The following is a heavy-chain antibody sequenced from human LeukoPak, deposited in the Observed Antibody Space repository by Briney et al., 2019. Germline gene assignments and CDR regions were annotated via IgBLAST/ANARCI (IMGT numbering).Heavy chain of an antibody. V-gene: IGHV1-24*01. J-gene: IGHJ5*02. CDR2: FDPEDGET. CDR3: ATSGGASYYDFWSGKNWFDP. D-gene: IGHD3-3*01. CDR1: GYTLTELS. Sequence: ASVKVSCTVSGYTLTELSMHWVRQAPGKGLEWMGGFDPEDGETIYAQKFQGRVTMTEDTSTDTAYMELSSLRSEDTAVYYCATSGGASYYDFWSGKNWFDPWGQGTLVTVSS.